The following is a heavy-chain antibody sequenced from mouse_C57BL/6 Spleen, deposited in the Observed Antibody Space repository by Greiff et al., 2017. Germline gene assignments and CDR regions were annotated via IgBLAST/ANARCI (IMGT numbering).Heavy chain of an antibody. CDR1: GFTFSSYT. CDR3: ARHYYYGSSNFDY. V-gene: IGHV5-9*01. J-gene: IGHJ2*01. CDR2: ISGGGGNT. D-gene: IGHD1-1*01. Sequence: EVKLMESGGGLVKPGGSLKLSCAASGFTFSSYTMSWVRQTLEKRLEWVATISGGGGNTYYPDSVKGRFPISRDNAKNTLYLQMSSLRSEDTALYYCARHYYYGSSNFDYWGQGTTLTVSS.